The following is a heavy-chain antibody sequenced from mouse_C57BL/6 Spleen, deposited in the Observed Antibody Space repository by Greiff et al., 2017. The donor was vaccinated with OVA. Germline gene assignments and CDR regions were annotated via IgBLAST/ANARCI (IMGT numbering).Heavy chain of an antibody. Sequence: EVQRVESGGGLVKPGGSLKLSCAASGFTFSDYGMHWVRQAPEKGLEWVAYISRGSSTIYYADTVKGRFTISRDNAKNTLFLQMTSLRSEDTAMYYCERLGDYGGWFAYWGQGTLVTVSA. CDR3: ERLGDYGGWFAY. J-gene: IGHJ3*01. CDR2: ISRGSSTI. D-gene: IGHD2-4*01. V-gene: IGHV5-17*01. CDR1: GFTFSDYG.